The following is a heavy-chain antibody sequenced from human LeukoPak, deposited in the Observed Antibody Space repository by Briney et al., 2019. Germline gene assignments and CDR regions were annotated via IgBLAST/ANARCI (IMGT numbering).Heavy chain of an antibody. V-gene: IGHV3-23*01. D-gene: IGHD3-22*01. J-gene: IGHJ4*02. Sequence: PGGSLRLSCAASGFTLSSYWMHWVRQAPGKGLEWVSGLTGSGSKTYYADSVKGRFTISRDSSKNTLYLQMDSLRAEDTAVYYCAKDCVYYYDSSGPYYFEYWGQGTLVTVSS. CDR2: LTGSGSKT. CDR3: AKDCVYYYDSSGPYYFEY. CDR1: GFTLSSYW.